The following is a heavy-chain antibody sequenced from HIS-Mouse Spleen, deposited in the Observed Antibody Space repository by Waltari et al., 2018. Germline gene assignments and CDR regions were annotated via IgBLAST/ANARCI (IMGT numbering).Heavy chain of an antibody. V-gene: IGHV4-59*01. J-gene: IGHJ2*01. CDR3: ARASRDLLLPRYFDL. CDR2: YYRGST. CDR1: GCSISSSS. Sequence: QVQLPESGPGLVKPSATLSLTCTVSGCSISSSSWSWLRQPPGKGLEWIGYYRGSTNYNPSLKSRVTISVDTSKNQFSLKLSSVTAADTAVYYCARASRDLLLPRYFDLWGRGTLVTVS.